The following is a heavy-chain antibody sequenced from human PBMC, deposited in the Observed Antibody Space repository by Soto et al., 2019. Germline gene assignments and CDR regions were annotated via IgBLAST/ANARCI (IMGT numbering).Heavy chain of an antibody. J-gene: IGHJ5*02. V-gene: IGHV4-61*01. D-gene: IGHD3-22*01. Sequence: PSETLSLTCTVSGGSVSSGSYYWSWIRQPPGKGLEWIGYIYYSGSTNYNHSLKSRVTISVDTSKNQFSLKLCFVTAADTAVYYCARGFTYYYDSWWFDPWGQGTLVTVSS. CDR3: ARGFTYYYDSWWFDP. CDR1: GGSVSSGSYY. CDR2: IYYSGST.